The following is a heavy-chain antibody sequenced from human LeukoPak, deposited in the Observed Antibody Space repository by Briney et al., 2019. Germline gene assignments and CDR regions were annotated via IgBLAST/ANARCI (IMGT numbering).Heavy chain of an antibody. CDR1: GGSISSGSYY. V-gene: IGHV4-61*02. J-gene: IGHJ2*01. Sequence: SQTLSLTCTVSGGSISSGSYYWSWIRQPAGKGLEWIGRIYTSGSTNYNPSLKSRVTISVDTSKNQFSLKLSSVTAADTAVYYCARAELRRMPQAYWYFDLWGRGTLVTVSS. CDR3: ARAELRRMPQAYWYFDL. CDR2: IYTSGST. D-gene: IGHD1-1*01.